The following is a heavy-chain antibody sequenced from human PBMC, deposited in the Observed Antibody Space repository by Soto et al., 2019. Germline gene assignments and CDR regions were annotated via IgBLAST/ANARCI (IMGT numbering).Heavy chain of an antibody. CDR1: GGSFSGYY. J-gene: IGHJ1*01. CDR2: INHSGST. D-gene: IGHD1-26*01. V-gene: IGHV4-34*01. Sequence: SETLSLTCAVYGGSFSGYYWSWIRQPPGKGLEWIGEINHSGSTNYNPSLKSRVTISVDTSKNQFSLKLSSVTAADTAVYYCARVSGVGATPPAEYFQHWGQGTLVTVSS. CDR3: ARVSGVGATPPAEYFQH.